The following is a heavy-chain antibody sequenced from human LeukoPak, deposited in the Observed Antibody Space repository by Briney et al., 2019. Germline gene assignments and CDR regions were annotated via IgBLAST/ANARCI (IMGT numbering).Heavy chain of an antibody. Sequence: SETLSLTCTVSGGSISCYYWSWIRQPPGKGLEWIGYIHYTGSTNYNPSLKSRVTISVDTSKNQFSLKLSSVTAADTAVYYCARVGYYDSSGYYTTLFDYWGQGTLVTVSS. V-gene: IGHV4-59*01. J-gene: IGHJ4*02. CDR2: IHYTGST. D-gene: IGHD3-22*01. CDR1: GGSISCYY. CDR3: ARVGYYDSSGYYTTLFDY.